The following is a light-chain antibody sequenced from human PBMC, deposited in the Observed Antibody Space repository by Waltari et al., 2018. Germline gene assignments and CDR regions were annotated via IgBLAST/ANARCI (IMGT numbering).Light chain of an antibody. CDR3: SSYAGSNNYVA. CDR1: SSDVGGYDY. CDR2: EVS. J-gene: IGLJ2*01. V-gene: IGLV2-8*01. Sequence: QSALTQPPSASGSPGQPVTISCTGTSSDVGGYDYVSWYQQHPGKAPKPMIYEVSKRPPGVLDRSSGSRSGNTASLTVSGLQGEDEADYYCSSYAGSNNYVAFGGGTKLTVL.